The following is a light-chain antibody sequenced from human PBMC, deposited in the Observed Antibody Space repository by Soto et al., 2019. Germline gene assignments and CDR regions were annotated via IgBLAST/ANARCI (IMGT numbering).Light chain of an antibody. CDR3: LQHTYIWS. J-gene: IGKJ1*01. CDR2: KAS. Sequence: DIQRTQSPSSLSASVGDRVTITCRASQSISSYLNWYQQKPGKAPKLLIYKASTLKSGVPSRFSGSGSGTEFTLTITNLQPEDFATYYCLQHTYIWSFGQGTKVDIK. CDR1: QSISSY. V-gene: IGKV1-39*01.